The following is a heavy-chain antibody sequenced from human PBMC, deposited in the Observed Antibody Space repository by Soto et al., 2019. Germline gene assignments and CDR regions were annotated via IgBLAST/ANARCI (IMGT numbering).Heavy chain of an antibody. CDR3: ARGVSEQLVPFDY. Sequence: GASVKVSCKASGYTFTSYAMHWVRQAPGQRLEWMGWINAGNGNTKYSQKFQGRVTITRDTSASTAYMELSSLRSEDTAVYYCARGVSEQLVPFDYWGQGTLVTVSS. J-gene: IGHJ4*02. V-gene: IGHV1-3*01. CDR1: GYTFTSYA. CDR2: INAGNGNT. D-gene: IGHD6-6*01.